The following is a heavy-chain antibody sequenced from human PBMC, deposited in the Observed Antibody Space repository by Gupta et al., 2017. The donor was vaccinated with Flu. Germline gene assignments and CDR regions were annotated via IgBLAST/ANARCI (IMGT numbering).Heavy chain of an antibody. CDR2: INPNSGGT. J-gene: IGHJ4*02. CDR3: ARAQIVWQRYFDY. D-gene: IGHD6-25*01. Sequence: FTGYYRHWVRQAPGQGLEWMGWINPNSGGTNYAQKFQGRVTMTRDTSISTAYMELSRLRSDDTAVYYCARAQIVWQRYFDYWGQGTLVTVSS. V-gene: IGHV1-2*02. CDR1: FTGYY.